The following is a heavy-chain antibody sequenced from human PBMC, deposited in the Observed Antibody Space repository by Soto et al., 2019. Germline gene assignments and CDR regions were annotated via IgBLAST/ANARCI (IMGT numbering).Heavy chain of an antibody. J-gene: IGHJ6*02. D-gene: IGHD3-16*01. Sequence: SETLSLTCTVSGGSISSGNYYWSWIRQPPGKGLEWIGYIYYSGNPYYNPSLKSRVTISVDMSKNQFSLKLSSVTAADTALYYCAREARGMTYYYAMDVWGHGTTVTVS. CDR3: AREARGMTYYYAMDV. CDR2: IYYSGNP. CDR1: GGSISSGNYY. V-gene: IGHV4-30-4*01.